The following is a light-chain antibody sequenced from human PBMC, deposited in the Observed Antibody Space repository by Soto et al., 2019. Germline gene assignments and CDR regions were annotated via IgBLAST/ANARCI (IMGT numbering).Light chain of an antibody. Sequence: DMQITQSSSTLSGSVGDRVTITCRASQTISSWLAWYKQKPGKAPKLLIYKASTLKSGVPSRFSGSGSGTDFTLTISSLKPDDFETYYCQHCNSYSEAFGQGTKVDIK. CDR2: KAS. J-gene: IGKJ1*01. CDR1: QTISSW. CDR3: QHCNSYSEA. V-gene: IGKV1-5*03.